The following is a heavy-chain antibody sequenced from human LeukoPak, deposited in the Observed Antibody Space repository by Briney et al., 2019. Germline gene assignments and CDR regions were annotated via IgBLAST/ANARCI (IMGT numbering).Heavy chain of an antibody. D-gene: IGHD3-3*01. CDR1: GFTFSGSA. J-gene: IGHJ4*02. Sequence: PGGSLRLSCAASGFTFSGSAMHWVRQASGKGLEWVGRIRSKANSYATAYAASVKGRFTISRDDSKNTAYLQMNSLKTEDTAVYYCARDRGGDFWSGYYTGHFDYWGQGTLVTVSS. CDR3: ARDRGGDFWSGYYTGHFDY. V-gene: IGHV3-73*01. CDR2: IRSKANSYAT.